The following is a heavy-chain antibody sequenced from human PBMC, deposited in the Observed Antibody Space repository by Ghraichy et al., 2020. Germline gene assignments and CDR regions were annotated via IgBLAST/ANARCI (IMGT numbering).Heavy chain of an antibody. CDR3: AREGRWFGELSGYSGFDP. V-gene: IGHV4-30-2*01. J-gene: IGHJ5*02. D-gene: IGHD3-10*01. CDR2: IYHSGST. CDR1: GGSISSGGYS. Sequence: SQTLSLPCAVSGGSISSGGYSWSWIRQPPGKGLEWIGYIYHSGSTYYNPSLKSRVTISVDRSKNQFSLKLSSVTAADTAVYYCAREGRWFGELSGYSGFDPWGQGTLVTVSS.